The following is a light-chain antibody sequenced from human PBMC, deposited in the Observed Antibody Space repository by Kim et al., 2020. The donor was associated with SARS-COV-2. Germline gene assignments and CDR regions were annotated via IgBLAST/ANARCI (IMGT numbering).Light chain of an antibody. CDR2: KAS. J-gene: IGKJ1*01. Sequence: SESVGDMVTITGRASQTISTLLAWYQQKPGKAPNLLIDKASNIEAGVPSMFSGSGSGTEFTLTISRLQPDDFATYYCQQYNTYWTFGQGTKVDIK. CDR3: QQYNTYWT. V-gene: IGKV1-5*03. CDR1: QTISTL.